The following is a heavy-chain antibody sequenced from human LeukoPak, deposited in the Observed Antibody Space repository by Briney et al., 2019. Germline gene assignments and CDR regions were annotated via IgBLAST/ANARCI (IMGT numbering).Heavy chain of an antibody. CDR1: GFTFSSYG. J-gene: IGHJ4*02. Sequence: PGGSLRLSCAASGFTFSSYGMSWVRQAPGKGLEWVSGISGSGGSTYYADSVKGRFTISRDNSKNTLYLQMNSLRAEDTAVYYCAKGPIYSGSYYFDYWGQGTLVTVSS. CDR3: AKGPIYSGSYYFDY. CDR2: ISGSGGST. V-gene: IGHV3-23*01. D-gene: IGHD1-26*01.